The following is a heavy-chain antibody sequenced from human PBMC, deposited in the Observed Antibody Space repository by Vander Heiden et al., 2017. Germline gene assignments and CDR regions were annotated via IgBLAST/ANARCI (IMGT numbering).Heavy chain of an antibody. V-gene: IGHV3-21*01. CDR1: GFTFSTYT. CDR3: ASLAGAGTSDY. J-gene: IGHJ4*02. Sequence: EVQLVESGGGLVKPGGSLRLSCAASGFTFSTYTMNWVRQAPGKGLEWVSSINSTSSYIYYADSVKGRLTISRDNAKNSLYLQMNSLRTEDTAVYYCASLAGAGTSDYWGQGTLVTVSS. CDR2: INSTSSYI. D-gene: IGHD6-13*01.